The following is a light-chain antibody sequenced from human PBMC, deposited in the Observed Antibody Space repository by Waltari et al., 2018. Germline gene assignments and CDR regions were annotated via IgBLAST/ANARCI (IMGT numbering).Light chain of an antibody. Sequence: DIQMTQSPSSLSPSVGDRVPLPCRASQGIINYLAWYQQKPGKVPKLLIYAASTLQSGVPSRFSGSGSGTDFTLTISSLQPEDVATYYCQKYNSAPPLTFGGGTKVEIK. V-gene: IGKV1-27*01. J-gene: IGKJ4*01. CDR2: AAS. CDR3: QKYNSAPPLT. CDR1: QGIINY.